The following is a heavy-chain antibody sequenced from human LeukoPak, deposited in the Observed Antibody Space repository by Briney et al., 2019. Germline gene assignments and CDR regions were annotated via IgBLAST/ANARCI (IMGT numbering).Heavy chain of an antibody. CDR3: ARATYDSSGYLDAFDI. Sequence: ASVKVSCKASGYTFTGYYMHWVRQAPGQGLEWMGWINPNSGGTNYAQRFQGWVTMTRDTSISTAYMELSRLRSEDTAVYYCARATYDSSGYLDAFDIWGQGTMVTVSS. CDR1: GYTFTGYY. J-gene: IGHJ3*02. V-gene: IGHV1-2*04. CDR2: INPNSGGT. D-gene: IGHD3-22*01.